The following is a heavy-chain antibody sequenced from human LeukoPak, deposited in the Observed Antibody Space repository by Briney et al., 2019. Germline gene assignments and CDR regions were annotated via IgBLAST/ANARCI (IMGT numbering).Heavy chain of an antibody. Sequence: PSVTLSLTCTVSGYSISSGYYWGWIRQPPGKGLEWIGSIYHSGSTYYNPSLKSRVTISVDTSKNQFSLKLSSVTAADTAVYYCARVFSGRYYDFWSGYLDYWGQGTLVTVSS. CDR3: ARVFSGRYYDFWSGYLDY. D-gene: IGHD3-3*01. CDR2: IYHSGST. J-gene: IGHJ4*02. CDR1: GYSISSGYY. V-gene: IGHV4-38-2*02.